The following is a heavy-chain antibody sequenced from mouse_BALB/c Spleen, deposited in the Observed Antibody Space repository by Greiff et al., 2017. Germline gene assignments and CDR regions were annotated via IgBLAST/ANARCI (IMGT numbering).Heavy chain of an antibody. D-gene: IGHD2-14*01. Sequence: QVHVKQSGAELMKPGASVKISCKATGYTFSSYWLEWVKQRPGHGLEWIGEILPGSGSTNYNEKFKGKATFTADTSSNTAYMQLSSLTSEDSAVYYCARSYYRYAHYYAMDYWGQGTSVTVSS. CDR1: GYTFSSYW. V-gene: IGHV1-9*01. CDR2: ILPGSGST. CDR3: ARSYYRYAHYYAMDY. J-gene: IGHJ4*01.